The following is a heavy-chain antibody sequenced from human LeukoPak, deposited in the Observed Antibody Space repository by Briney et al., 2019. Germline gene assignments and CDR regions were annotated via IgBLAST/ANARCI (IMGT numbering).Heavy chain of an antibody. CDR1: GYTFTSYY. V-gene: IGHV1-46*01. CDR2: INPSNGNT. Sequence: GASVKVSCKASGYTFTSYYMRWVRQAPGQGLEWMGIINPSNGNTGYTPKFQGRVTMTRDMSTSAVYMELSSLRSEDTAVYYCARDQDYYGSGSYHRLDTTGLDYWGQGTLVTVSS. CDR3: ARDQDYYGSGSYHRLDTTGLDY. J-gene: IGHJ4*02. D-gene: IGHD3-10*01.